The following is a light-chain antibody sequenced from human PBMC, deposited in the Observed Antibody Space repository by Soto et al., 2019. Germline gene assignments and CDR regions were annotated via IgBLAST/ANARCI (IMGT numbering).Light chain of an antibody. Sequence: EVVLTQSLATLSVSPGEGPTLSCSLSESVSISLAWYQHKPGPPPRLLIHGASTRAAGVPPRFSGSGSGTDFSLTISILQSEDYAVYFCQQYHVWPKWTFGQGTRLEIK. CDR3: QQYHVWPKWT. V-gene: IGKV3D-15*01. CDR2: GAS. CDR1: ESVSIS. J-gene: IGKJ5*01.